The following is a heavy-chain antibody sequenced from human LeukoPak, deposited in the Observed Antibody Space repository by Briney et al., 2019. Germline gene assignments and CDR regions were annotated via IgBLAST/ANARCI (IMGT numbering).Heavy chain of an antibody. J-gene: IGHJ4*02. D-gene: IGHD5-18*01. V-gene: IGHV3-53*04. CDR1: GFTVSSNY. CDR3: ARGRGYSYGPGFDY. CDR2: IYSGGST. Sequence: GGSLRLSCAASGFTVSSNYMSWVRQAPGKGLEWVSVIYSGGSTYYADSVKGRFTISGHNSKNTLYLQMNSLRAEDTAVYYCARGRGYSYGPGFDYWGQGTLVTVSS.